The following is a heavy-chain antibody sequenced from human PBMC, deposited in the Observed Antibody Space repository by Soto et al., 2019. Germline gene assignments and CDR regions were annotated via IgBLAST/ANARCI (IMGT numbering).Heavy chain of an antibody. J-gene: IGHJ5*02. V-gene: IGHV1-3*01. CDR3: ARAKPAQLGPGRWFDP. CDR1: GYTFTSYA. D-gene: IGHD6-13*01. Sequence: GASVKVSCKASGYTFTSYAMHWVRQAPGQRLEWMGWINAGNGNTKYSQKFQGRVTITRDTSASTAYMELSSLRSEDTAVYYCARAKPAQLGPGRWFDPWGQGTLVTVSS. CDR2: INAGNGNT.